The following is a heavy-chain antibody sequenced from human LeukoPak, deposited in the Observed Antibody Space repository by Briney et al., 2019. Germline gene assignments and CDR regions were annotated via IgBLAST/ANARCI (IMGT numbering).Heavy chain of an antibody. D-gene: IGHD3-9*01. J-gene: IGHJ3*02. CDR3: ARLGLLTGYSRAFDI. V-gene: IGHV3-74*01. CDR1: GFTFSSYW. CDR2: INSDGSST. Sequence: GGSLRLSCAASGFTFSSYWMHWVRQAPGKGLVWVSRINSDGSSTSYADSVKGRFTISRDNAKNTLYLQMNSLRAEDTAVYYCARLGLLTGYSRAFDIWGQGTMVTVSS.